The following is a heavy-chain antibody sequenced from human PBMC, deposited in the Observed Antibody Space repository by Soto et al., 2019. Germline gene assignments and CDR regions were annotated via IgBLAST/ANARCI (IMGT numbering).Heavy chain of an antibody. Sequence: PSETLSLTCTVSGGSISSYYWSWFRQPPGKGLEWIGYIYYSGSTNYNPSLKSRVTISVDTSKNQFSLKLSSVTAADTAVYYCARSYSGYEGSDYWGQGTLVTVS. CDR3: ARSYSGYEGSDY. CDR2: IYYSGST. V-gene: IGHV4-59*01. D-gene: IGHD5-12*01. CDR1: GGSISSYY. J-gene: IGHJ4*02.